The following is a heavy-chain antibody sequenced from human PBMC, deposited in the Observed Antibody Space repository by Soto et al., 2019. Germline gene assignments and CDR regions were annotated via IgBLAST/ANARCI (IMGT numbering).Heavy chain of an antibody. CDR3: ARAYCSSTSCYRGGNYYYYGMDV. CDR1: GYTFTGYY. CDR2: INPNSGGT. D-gene: IGHD2-2*02. V-gene: IGHV1-2*04. Sequence: ASVKVSCKASGYTFTGYYMHWVRQAPGQGLEWMGWINPNSGGTNYAQKFQGWVTMTRDTSISTAYMELSRLRSDDTAVYYCARAYCSSTSCYRGGNYYYYGMDVWGQGTTVTVSS. J-gene: IGHJ6*02.